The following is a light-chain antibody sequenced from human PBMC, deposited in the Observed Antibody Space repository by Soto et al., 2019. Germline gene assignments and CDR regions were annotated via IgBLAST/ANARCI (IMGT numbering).Light chain of an antibody. CDR3: LQDYNYPRT. CDR1: QGIRND. CDR2: AAS. J-gene: IGKJ2*01. Sequence: AIQMTQSPSSLSASVGDRVTITCRASQGIRNDLGWYQQKPGKAPKLLIYAASSLQSGVPSRFSGSGSGTDFTLTITRLQPEDFATYYCLQDYNYPRTFGQGTKLEIK. V-gene: IGKV1-6*01.